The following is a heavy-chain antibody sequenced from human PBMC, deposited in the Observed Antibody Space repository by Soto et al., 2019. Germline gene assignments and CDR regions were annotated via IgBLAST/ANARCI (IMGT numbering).Heavy chain of an antibody. CDR1: GFTFRTHA. J-gene: IGHJ4*02. D-gene: IGHD3-10*01. Sequence: GSLRLSCAASGFTFRTHAMNWVRQAPGKGLEWISAISGSGSFTHYADSVRGRFTISRDNSQNQLYLQMNNLRGDDTAMYYCAKIPTGSGSSKFDYWGQGIQVTVSS. CDR3: AKIPTGSGSSKFDY. V-gene: IGHV3-23*01. CDR2: ISGSGSFT.